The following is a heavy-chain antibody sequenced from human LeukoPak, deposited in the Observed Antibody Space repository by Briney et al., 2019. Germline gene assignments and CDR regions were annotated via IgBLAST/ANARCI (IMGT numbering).Heavy chain of an antibody. CDR3: ARDRSSGLNAFDI. CDR2: IKQDGSDK. J-gene: IGHJ3*02. V-gene: IGHV3-7*01. CDR1: GFSLNYYW. Sequence: GGSLRLSCAAFGFSLNYYWMSWVRQAPGKGLEWVASIKQDGSDKYYADSVKGRFIISRDNAKNSLYMQINSLRAEDTAVYYCARDRSSGLNAFDIWGQGTMVTVSS. D-gene: IGHD6-19*01.